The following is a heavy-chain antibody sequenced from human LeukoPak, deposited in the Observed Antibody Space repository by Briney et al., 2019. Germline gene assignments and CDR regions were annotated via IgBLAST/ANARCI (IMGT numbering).Heavy chain of an antibody. J-gene: IGHJ4*02. CDR3: AKDHDYVWGSYRYYFDY. V-gene: IGHV3-23*01. D-gene: IGHD3-16*01. Sequence: GGSLRLSCAASGFTFSSYAMSWVRQAPGKGLEWVSAISGSGGSTYYADSVKGRFTISRDNSKNTLYLQMNSLRAEDTAVYYCAKDHDYVWGSYRYYFDYWGQGTLVTVSS. CDR1: GFTFSSYA. CDR2: ISGSGGST.